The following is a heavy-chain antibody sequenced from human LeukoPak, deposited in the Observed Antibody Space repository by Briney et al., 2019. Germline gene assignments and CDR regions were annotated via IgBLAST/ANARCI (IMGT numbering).Heavy chain of an antibody. Sequence: ASVKVSCKASGYTFTGYHMHWVRQAPGQGLEWMGWINPNSGGTNYAQKFQGRVTMTRDTSISTAYMELSRLRSDDTAVYYCARDDQLLINWFDPWGQGTLVTVSS. CDR2: INPNSGGT. J-gene: IGHJ5*02. CDR1: GYTFTGYH. V-gene: IGHV1-2*02. D-gene: IGHD2-2*01. CDR3: ARDDQLLINWFDP.